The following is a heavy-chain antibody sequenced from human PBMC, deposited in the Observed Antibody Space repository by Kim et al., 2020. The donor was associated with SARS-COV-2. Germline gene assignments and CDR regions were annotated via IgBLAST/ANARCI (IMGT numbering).Heavy chain of an antibody. CDR1: GGTFSSYA. CDR3: ASQTDRYNWNLRVFDY. V-gene: IGHV1-69*13. CDR2: IIPIFGTA. D-gene: IGHD1-1*01. Sequence: SVKVSCKASGGTFSSYAISWVRQAPGQGLEWMGGIIPIFGTANYAQKFQGRVTITADESTSTAYMELSSLRSEDTAVYYCASQTDRYNWNLRVFDYWGQGTLVTVSS. J-gene: IGHJ4*02.